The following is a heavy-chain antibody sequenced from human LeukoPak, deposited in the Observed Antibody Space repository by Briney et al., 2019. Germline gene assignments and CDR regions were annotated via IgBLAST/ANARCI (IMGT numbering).Heavy chain of an antibody. V-gene: IGHV3-48*03. CDR3: AYYAGTRTYYYYGMDV. CDR2: ISGSGSTI. CDR1: GFTFSSYE. Sequence: GGSLRLSCAASGFTFSSYEMNWVRQAPGKGLEGVSYISGSGSTIYYADSVKGRFTISRDNAKNSLYLQMNSLRAEDTAVYYCAYYAGTRTYYYYGMDVWGQGTTVTVSS. J-gene: IGHJ6*02. D-gene: IGHD4-23*01.